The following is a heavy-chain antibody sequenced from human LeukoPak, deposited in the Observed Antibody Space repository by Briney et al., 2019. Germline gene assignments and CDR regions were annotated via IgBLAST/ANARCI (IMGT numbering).Heavy chain of an antibody. Sequence: PGGSLRLSCAACGFTFSSYWMHWVRQAPGKGLVWVSRINSDGSTTSYADSVKGRFTISRDNAKNTLYLQMNSLRAEDPAVYYCARVAYYYDSSGYYFDYWGQGTLVTVSS. V-gene: IGHV3-74*01. D-gene: IGHD3-22*01. CDR1: GFTFSSYW. CDR3: ARVAYYYDSSGYYFDY. J-gene: IGHJ4*02. CDR2: INSDGSTT.